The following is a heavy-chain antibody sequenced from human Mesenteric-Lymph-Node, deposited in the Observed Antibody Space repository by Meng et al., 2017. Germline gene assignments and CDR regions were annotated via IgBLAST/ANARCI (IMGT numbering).Heavy chain of an antibody. Sequence: QVQLPAPGPGLVKPSQTLSLTCTVSGGSISSGDYYWSWIRQPPGKGLEWIGYIYYSGSTYYNPSLKSRVTISVDTSKNQFSLKLSSVTATDTAVYYCARRRGGSGRDCWGQGTLVTVSS. J-gene: IGHJ4*02. V-gene: IGHV4-30-4*01. CDR3: ARRRGGSGRDC. CDR1: GGSISSGDYY. D-gene: IGHD3-10*01. CDR2: IYYSGST.